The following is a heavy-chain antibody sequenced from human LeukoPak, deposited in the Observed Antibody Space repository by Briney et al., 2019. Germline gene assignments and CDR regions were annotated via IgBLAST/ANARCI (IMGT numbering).Heavy chain of an antibody. V-gene: IGHV4-59*01. D-gene: IGHD6-13*01. CDR1: GGSLSGSY. J-gene: IGHJ5*02. CDR3: GGLVPFQFLGYSSSWGGFDP. Sequence: KASETLSLTCTESGGSLSGSYWSWIRQPPGKGLEWSGYIYYSGSTNYNPSLKSRVTISVDTSKNQFPLKLSSVTAAATAVYYCGGLVPFQFLGYSSSWGGFDPWGQGTLVTVSS. CDR2: IYYSGST.